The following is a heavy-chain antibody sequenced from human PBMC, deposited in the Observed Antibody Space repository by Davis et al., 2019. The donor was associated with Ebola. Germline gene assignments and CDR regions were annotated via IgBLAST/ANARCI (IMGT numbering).Heavy chain of an antibody. CDR2: IYPGDSDT. Sequence: GESLKISCTGSGYKFTNYWIVWVRQMPGKGLEWMGVIYPGDSDTRYSPSFQGQVTISADKSISTAYLQWSSLKASDTAMYFCARGIDRISGYDYWGQGTLVTVSS. V-gene: IGHV5-51*01. D-gene: IGHD5-12*01. CDR1: GYKFTNYW. CDR3: ARGIDRISGYDY. J-gene: IGHJ4*02.